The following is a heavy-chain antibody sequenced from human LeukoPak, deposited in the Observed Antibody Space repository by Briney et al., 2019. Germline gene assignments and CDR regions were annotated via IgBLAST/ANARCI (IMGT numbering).Heavy chain of an antibody. Sequence: ASVKVSCKASGYTFTSYGISWVRQAPGQGLEWMGWISAYNGNTNYAQKLQGRVTMTTDTSTSTAYMELRSLRSDDTAVYSCARGRYCSGGSCPLGYYYYMDVWGKGTTVTISS. CDR3: ARGRYCSGGSCPLGYYYYMDV. D-gene: IGHD2-15*01. CDR1: GYTFTSYG. J-gene: IGHJ6*03. V-gene: IGHV1-18*01. CDR2: ISAYNGNT.